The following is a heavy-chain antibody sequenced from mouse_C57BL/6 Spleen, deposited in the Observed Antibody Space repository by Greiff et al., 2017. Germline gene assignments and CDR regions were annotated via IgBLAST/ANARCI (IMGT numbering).Heavy chain of an antibody. V-gene: IGHV5-15*01. CDR3: ARHTADYDGRPFAY. D-gene: IGHD2-4*01. Sequence: VQLKESGGGLVQPGGSLKLSCAASGFTFSDYGMAWVRQAPRKGPEWVAFISNLAYSIYYADTVTGRFTISRENAKNTLYLEMSSLRSEDTAMYYCARHTADYDGRPFAYWGQGTLVTVSA. CDR2: ISNLAYSI. J-gene: IGHJ3*01. CDR1: GFTFSDYG.